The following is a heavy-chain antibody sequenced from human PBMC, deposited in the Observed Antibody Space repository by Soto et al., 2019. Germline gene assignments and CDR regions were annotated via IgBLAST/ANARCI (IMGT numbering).Heavy chain of an antibody. CDR3: ARDWVYSSGWTNHPFDY. J-gene: IGHJ4*02. CDR1: GDSVSSNSAA. V-gene: IGHV6-1*01. CDR2: TYYRSKWYN. Sequence: SQTLSLTCAISGDSVSSNSAAWNWIRQSPSRGLEWLGRTYYRSKWYNDYAVSVKSRITINPDTSKNQFSLQLNSVTPEDTAVYYCARDWVYSSGWTNHPFDYWGQGTLVTVSS. D-gene: IGHD6-19*01.